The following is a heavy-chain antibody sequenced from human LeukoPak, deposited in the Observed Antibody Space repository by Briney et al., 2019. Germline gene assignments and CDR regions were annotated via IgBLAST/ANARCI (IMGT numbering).Heavy chain of an antibody. V-gene: IGHV1-18*01. Sequence: ASVKVSCKASGDTFTSYGITWVRQAPARALEWMGWNSAYNGNTNYAQRLQGRVTMTTDTSTSTAYMELSSLRSDDTAVYYCARLTYYYDSSGYYYFDYWGQGTLVTVSS. CDR2: NSAYNGNT. J-gene: IGHJ4*02. CDR1: GDTFTSYG. CDR3: ARLTYYYDSSGYYYFDY. D-gene: IGHD3-22*01.